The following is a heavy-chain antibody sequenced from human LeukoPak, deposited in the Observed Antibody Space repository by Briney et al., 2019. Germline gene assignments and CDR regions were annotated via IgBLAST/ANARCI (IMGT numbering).Heavy chain of an antibody. V-gene: IGHV3-30*02. CDR1: GFTFSHHG. J-gene: IGHJ5*02. Sequence: GGSLRLSCAASGFTFSHHGMHWVRQAPGKGLEWVAFIRNDGSNHYYADSVKGRFTISRDNSKNNVYLQMYSLRVEDTSIYYCVRDYNWGFDPWGQGTLVTVSS. CDR2: IRNDGSNH. CDR3: VRDYNWGFDP. D-gene: IGHD1-1*01.